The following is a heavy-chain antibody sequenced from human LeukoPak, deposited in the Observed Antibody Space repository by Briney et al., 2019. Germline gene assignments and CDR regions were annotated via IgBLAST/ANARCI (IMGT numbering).Heavy chain of an antibody. CDR2: IYYSGSI. V-gene: IGHV4-30-4*01. D-gene: IGHD6-13*01. CDR3: ARGDSSSWYFDY. Sequence: PSQTLSLTCTVSGGSISSGDYYWSWIRQPPGKGLEWIGYIYYSGSIYYNPSLKSRVTISVDTSKNQFSLKLSSVTAADTAVYYCARGDSSSWYFDYWGQGTLVTVSS. CDR1: GGSISSGDYY. J-gene: IGHJ4*02.